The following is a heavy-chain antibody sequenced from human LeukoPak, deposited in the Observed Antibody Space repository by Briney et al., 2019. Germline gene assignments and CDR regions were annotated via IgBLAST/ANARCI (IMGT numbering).Heavy chain of an antibody. CDR3: ARAAAYYYDSSGYYFGY. CDR2: INPNSGGT. Sequence: ASVKVSCKDAGYTFTGYYMHWVRQAPGQGLAWMGWINPNSGGTNYAQKFQGRVTMTRDTSISTAYMELSRLRSDDTAVYYCARAAAYYYDSSGYYFGYWGQGTLVTVSS. V-gene: IGHV1-2*02. D-gene: IGHD3-22*01. J-gene: IGHJ4*02. CDR1: GYTFTGYY.